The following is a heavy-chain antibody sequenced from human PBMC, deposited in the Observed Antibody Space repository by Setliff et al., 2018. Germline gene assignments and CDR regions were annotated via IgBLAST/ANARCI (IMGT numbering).Heavy chain of an antibody. CDR2: IYYSGST. J-gene: IGHJ6*02. CDR3: ARVSQLVVLSLYYYYGMDV. Sequence: SETLSLTCTVSGGSISSSIYYWGWIRQPPGKGLEWIGSIYYSGSTYYNPSLKSRVTILVDTSKNQFSLKLSSVTAADTAVYYCARVSQLVVLSLYYYYGMDVWGQGTTVTVSS. D-gene: IGHD6-6*01. V-gene: IGHV4-39*07. CDR1: GGSISSSIYY.